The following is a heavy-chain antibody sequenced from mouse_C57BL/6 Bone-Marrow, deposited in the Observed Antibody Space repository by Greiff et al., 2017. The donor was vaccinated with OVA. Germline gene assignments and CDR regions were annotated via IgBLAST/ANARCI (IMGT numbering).Heavy chain of an antibody. D-gene: IGHD2-3*01. Sequence: EVQLQQSGPVLVKPGASVKMSCKASGYTFTDYYMNWVKQSHGKSLEWIGVINPYNGGTSYNQKFKGKATLTVDKSSSTAYMELNSLTSEDSAVYYCARRAYDGYYGTWFAYWGQGTLVTVSA. V-gene: IGHV1-19*01. J-gene: IGHJ3*01. CDR2: INPYNGGT. CDR1: GYTFTDYY. CDR3: ARRAYDGYYGTWFAY.